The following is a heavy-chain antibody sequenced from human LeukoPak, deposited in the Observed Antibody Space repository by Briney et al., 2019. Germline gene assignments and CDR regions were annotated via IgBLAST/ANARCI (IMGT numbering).Heavy chain of an antibody. V-gene: IGHV4-61*02. J-gene: IGHJ2*01. CDR2: IYTSGGT. D-gene: IGHD5-24*01. CDR3: ARGIERRDGYPRAWYFDL. Sequence: SETLSLTCTVSGGSISSGSYYWSWIRQPAGKGLEWIGRIYTSGGTNYNPSLKSRVTISVDTSKNQFSLKLSSVTAADTAVYYCARGIERRDGYPRAWYFDLWGRGTLVTVSS. CDR1: GGSISSGSYY.